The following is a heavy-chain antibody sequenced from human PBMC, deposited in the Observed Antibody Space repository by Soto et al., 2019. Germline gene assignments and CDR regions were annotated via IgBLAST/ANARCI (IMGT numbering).Heavy chain of an antibody. J-gene: IGHJ3*02. CDR2: IYYSGST. CDR3: ARRVLGRFDYYDSSGYYPGAFDI. Sequence: QLQLQESGPGLVKPSETLSLPCTVSGGSISSSSYYWGWIRQPPGKGLEWIGSIYYSGSTYYNPSLKSRVTISVDTSKNQFSLKLSSVTAADTAVYYCARRVLGRFDYYDSSGYYPGAFDIWGQGTMVTVSS. V-gene: IGHV4-39*01. CDR1: GGSISSSSYY. D-gene: IGHD3-22*01.